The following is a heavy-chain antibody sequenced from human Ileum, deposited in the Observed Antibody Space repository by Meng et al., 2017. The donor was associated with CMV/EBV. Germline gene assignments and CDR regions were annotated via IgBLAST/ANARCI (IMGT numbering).Heavy chain of an antibody. D-gene: IGHD6-6*01. CDR3: ARDHASSSQLLDY. CDR1: GFPFTTYG. J-gene: IGHJ4*02. CDR2: ISAYNGDI. V-gene: IGHV1-18*01. Sequence: QPQLVQSGPEMKKPGASVKVSCKASGFPFTTYGITWVRQAPGQGLEWMGWISAYNGDIKYAQKFRDRVTMTTDTSTSTAYMDLRGLRSDDTAVYYCARDHASSSQLLDYWGQGTLVTVSS.